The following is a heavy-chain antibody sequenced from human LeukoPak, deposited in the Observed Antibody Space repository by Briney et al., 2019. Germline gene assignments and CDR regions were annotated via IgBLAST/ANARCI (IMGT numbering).Heavy chain of an antibody. CDR1: GGTFSSYA. V-gene: IGHV3-7*01. J-gene: IGHJ6*03. CDR2: IKQDGSEK. D-gene: IGHD3-16*01. CDR3: ARTAWGYYYYMDV. Sequence: SCKASGGTFSSYAISWVRQAPGKGLEWVANIKQDGSEKYYVDSVKGRFTISRDNAKNSLYLQMNSLRAEDTAVYYCARTAWGYYYYMDVWGKGTTVTISS.